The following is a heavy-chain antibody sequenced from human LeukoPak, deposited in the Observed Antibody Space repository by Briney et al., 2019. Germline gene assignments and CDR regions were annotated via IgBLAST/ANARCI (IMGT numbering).Heavy chain of an antibody. CDR2: IYYSGRT. CDR3: ARGKGFDY. CDR1: GGSITSYY. Sequence: SETLSLACSVSGGSITSYYWSWIRQPPGKGLDWIGYIYYSGRTDYNPSLKSRVTISVDTSKNHFFLKVSSVTAADTAVYYCARGKGFDYWGQGTLVTVSS. J-gene: IGHJ4*02. V-gene: IGHV4-59*01.